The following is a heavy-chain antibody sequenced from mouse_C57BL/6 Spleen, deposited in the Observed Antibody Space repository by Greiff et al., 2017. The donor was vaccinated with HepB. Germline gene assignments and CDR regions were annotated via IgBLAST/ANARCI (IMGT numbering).Heavy chain of an antibody. J-gene: IGHJ1*03. CDR1: GYTFTDYN. CDR3: ARKDYYGSSYGYYWYFDV. V-gene: IGHV1-18*01. Sequence: EVQLQQSGPELVKPGASVKIPCKASGYTFTDYNMDWVKQSHGKSLEWIGDINPNNGGTIYNQKFKGKATLTVDKSSSTAYMELRSLTSEDTAVYYCARKDYYGSSYGYYWYFDVWGTGTTVTVSS. D-gene: IGHD1-1*01. CDR2: INPNNGGT.